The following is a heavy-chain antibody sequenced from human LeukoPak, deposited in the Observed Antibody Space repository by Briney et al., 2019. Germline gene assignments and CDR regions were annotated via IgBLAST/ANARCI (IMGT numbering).Heavy chain of an antibody. Sequence: ASVKVSCKASGYTFTSYDINWVRQATGQGLEWMGWMNPNSGNTGYAQKFQGRVTMTRNTSISTAYMELSSLRSEDTAVYYCARDPYYDILTGGSYDCWGQGTLVTVSS. CDR1: GYTFTSYD. V-gene: IGHV1-8*01. CDR3: ARDPYYDILTGGSYDC. D-gene: IGHD3-9*01. CDR2: MNPNSGNT. J-gene: IGHJ4*02.